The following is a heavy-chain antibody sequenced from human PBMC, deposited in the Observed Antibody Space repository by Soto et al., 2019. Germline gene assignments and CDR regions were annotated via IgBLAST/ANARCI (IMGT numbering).Heavy chain of an antibody. CDR2: FFSDVER. J-gene: IGHJ6*02. V-gene: IGHV2-26*03. CDR3: VRVNADSTSHYYGLDA. CDR1: GFPLTTGRMG. Sequence: ESGPTLVNPTETLTLTCNISGFPLTTGRMGVSWIRQAPGNALEWLANFFSDVERSYSHSLQRRLTLSSESSGTQVILSMTDMGPVYAGTYFWVRVNADSTSHYYGLDAWGQGTTVTVSS. D-gene: IGHD4-17*01.